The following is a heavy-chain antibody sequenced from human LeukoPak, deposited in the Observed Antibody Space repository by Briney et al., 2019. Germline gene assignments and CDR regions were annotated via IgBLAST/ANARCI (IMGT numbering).Heavy chain of an antibody. CDR3: ARGQDSSGYYVGY. CDR2: INHSGST. V-gene: IGHV4-34*01. J-gene: IGHJ4*02. D-gene: IGHD3-22*01. CDR1: GGSFSGYY. Sequence: PSETLSLTCAVYGGSFSGYYWSWIRQPPGKGLEWIGEINHSGSTNYNLSLKSRVTISVDTSKNQFSLKLSSVTAADTAVYYCARGQDSSGYYVGYWGQGTLVTVSS.